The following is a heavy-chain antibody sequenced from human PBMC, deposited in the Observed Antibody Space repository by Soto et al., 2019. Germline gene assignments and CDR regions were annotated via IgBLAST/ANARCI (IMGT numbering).Heavy chain of an antibody. Sequence: GGSLRLSCAASGFAFSSYGMHWVRQAPGKGLEWVAVISYDGSNKYYADSVKGRFTISRDNSKNTLYLQMNSLRAEGTAVYYCAKDHGYYYDSSGFFDYWGQGTLVTVSS. V-gene: IGHV3-30*18. D-gene: IGHD3-22*01. CDR2: ISYDGSNK. CDR1: GFAFSSYG. J-gene: IGHJ4*02. CDR3: AKDHGYYYDSSGFFDY.